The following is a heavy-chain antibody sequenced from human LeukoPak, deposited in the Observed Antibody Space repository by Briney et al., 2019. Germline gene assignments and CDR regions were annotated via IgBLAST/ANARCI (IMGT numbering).Heavy chain of an antibody. CDR2: IEHSGST. CDR1: GGSFSGYY. D-gene: IGHD5-18*01. V-gene: IGHV4-34*01. CDR3: ARGHRRTAMVYYYYYYMDV. J-gene: IGHJ6*03. Sequence: PSXTLSLTCAVYGGSFSGYYLSWIRQPRGKGLEWIGGIEHSGSTNYNPSLKSRVTISVDTSKNQFSLKQSSVTAADTAVYYCARGHRRTAMVYYYYYYMDVWGTGTTVTVSS.